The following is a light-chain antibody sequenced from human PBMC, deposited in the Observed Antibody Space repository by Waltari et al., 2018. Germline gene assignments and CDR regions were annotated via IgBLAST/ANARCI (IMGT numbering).Light chain of an antibody. J-gene: IGKJ1*01. CDR3: QQSYTTPRT. V-gene: IGKV1-39*01. CDR1: QSIDSF. CDR2: SAT. Sequence: DIHMSKSPSSLSASVGARDIITCRASQSIDSFLYWYQQKPGKAPRLLIYSATNLQSGVPSRFSGSGSGTDFTLTISSLQPEDFATYSCQQSYTTPRTFGQGTKMEIK.